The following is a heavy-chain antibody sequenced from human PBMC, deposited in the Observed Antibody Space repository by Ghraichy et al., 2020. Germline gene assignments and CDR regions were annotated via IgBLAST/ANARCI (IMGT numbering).Heavy chain of an antibody. CDR2: INPNSGGT. CDR3: ARQGYCSSTSCYRSFDY. Sequence: ASVKVSCKASGYTFTGYYMHWVRQAPGQGLEWMGRINPNSGGTNYAQKFQGRVTMTRDTSISTAYMELSRLRSDDTAVYYCARQGYCSSTSCYRSFDYWGQGTLVTVSS. V-gene: IGHV1-2*06. J-gene: IGHJ4*02. CDR1: GYTFTGYY. D-gene: IGHD2-2*02.